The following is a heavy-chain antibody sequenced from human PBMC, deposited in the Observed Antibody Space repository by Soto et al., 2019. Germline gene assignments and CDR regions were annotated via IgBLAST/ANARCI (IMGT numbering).Heavy chain of an antibody. D-gene: IGHD5-18*01. CDR2: INPSGGST. CDR1: RYTNPIDY. CDR3: ARAMGLYYYYYYMDV. V-gene: IGHV1-46*03. J-gene: IGHJ6*03. Sequence: ALVKGSCKTSRYTNPIDYVHWVRQTTRQGLEWMGIINPSGGSTSYAQKFQGRVTMTRDTSTSTVYMELSSLRSEDTAVYYCARAMGLYYYYYYMDVWGKGTTVTVSS.